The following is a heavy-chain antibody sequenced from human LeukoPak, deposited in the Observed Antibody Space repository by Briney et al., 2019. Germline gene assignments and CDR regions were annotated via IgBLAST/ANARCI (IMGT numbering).Heavy chain of an antibody. CDR1: GGSSTHYY. J-gene: IGHJ6*03. CDR3: ARGSSRDYYYMDV. Sequence: PSETLSLTCTVSGGSSTHYYYSWVRQPAGKGLEWIGRISTSGSTNYNPSLRSRVTISVDKSKNLFSLKLSSATAADTAVYYCARGSSRDYYYMDVWGKGTTVTVSS. CDR2: ISTSGST. V-gene: IGHV4-4*07.